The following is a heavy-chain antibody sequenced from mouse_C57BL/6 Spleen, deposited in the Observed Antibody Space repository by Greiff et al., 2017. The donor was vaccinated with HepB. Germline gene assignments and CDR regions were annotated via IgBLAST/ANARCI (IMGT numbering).Heavy chain of an antibody. Sequence: EVKLMESGGGLVKPGGSLKLSCAASGFTFSSYAMSWVRQTPEKRLEWVATISDGGSYTYYPDNVKGRFTISRDNAKNNLYLQMSHLKSEDTAMYYCARDRDYYGSSYDTCAYWGQGTLVTVSA. CDR2: ISDGGSYT. J-gene: IGHJ3*01. CDR3: ARDRDYYGSSYDTCAY. V-gene: IGHV5-4*01. D-gene: IGHD1-1*01. CDR1: GFTFSSYA.